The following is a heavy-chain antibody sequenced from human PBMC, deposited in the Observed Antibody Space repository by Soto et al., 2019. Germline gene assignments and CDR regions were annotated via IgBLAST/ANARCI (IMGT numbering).Heavy chain of an antibody. CDR2: TSIYNGHT. CDR3: ARLDDYGASDQYHFDQ. J-gene: IGHJ4*02. CDR1: GYTFTASG. D-gene: IGHD4-17*01. V-gene: IGHV1-18*01. Sequence: QVQLVQAGPELQKPGASLKVSCTASGYTFTASGISWVRQAPGQGREGMGWTSIYNGHTEYSPKFLGRVVMTTDTSADTAYLELKSLRPDAAALYYCARLDDYGASDQYHFDQWGQGTLVTVSS.